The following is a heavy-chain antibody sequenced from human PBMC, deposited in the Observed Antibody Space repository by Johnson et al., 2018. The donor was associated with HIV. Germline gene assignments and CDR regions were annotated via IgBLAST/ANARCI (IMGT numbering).Heavy chain of an antibody. D-gene: IGHD1-26*01. Sequence: QVQLVESGGGVVQPGTSLRLSCAASGFTFSTYGMHWVRQAPGKGLEWVAVISYDGSNKYYADSVKGRFTISRDNSKNTLYLQMNSLRAEDTAVYYCAIIPPGGAGKGADAFDIWGQGTMLTVSS. V-gene: IGHV3-30*03. J-gene: IGHJ3*02. CDR3: AIIPPGGAGKGADAFDI. CDR2: ISYDGSNK. CDR1: GFTFSTYG.